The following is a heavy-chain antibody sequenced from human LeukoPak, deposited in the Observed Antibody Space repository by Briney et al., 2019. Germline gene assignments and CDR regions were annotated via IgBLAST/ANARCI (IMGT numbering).Heavy chain of an antibody. D-gene: IGHD6-13*01. V-gene: IGHV4-34*01. CDR3: ARGGDSSSEEGSFDY. CDR2: INHSGST. CDR1: GGSFSGYY. Sequence: SETLSLTCAVYGGSFSGYYWSWIRQPPGKGLEWIGEINHSGSTNYNPSLKSRVTISVDTSKNQFSLKLSSVTAADTAVYYCARGGDSSSEEGSFDYWGQGTLVAVSS. J-gene: IGHJ4*02.